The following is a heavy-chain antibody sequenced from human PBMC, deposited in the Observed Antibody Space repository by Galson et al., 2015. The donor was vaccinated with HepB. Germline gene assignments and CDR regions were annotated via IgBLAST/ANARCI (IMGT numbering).Heavy chain of an antibody. CDR3: AGEGEVDTAMVPYYYYGMDV. V-gene: IGHV1-18*01. Sequence: SVKVSCKASGYTFTSYGISWVRQAPGQGLEWMGWISAYNGNTNYAQKLQGRVTMTTDTSTSTAYMELRSLRSDDTAVYYCAGEGEVDTAMVPYYYYGMDVWGQGTTVTVSS. D-gene: IGHD5-18*01. CDR2: ISAYNGNT. CDR1: GYTFTSYG. J-gene: IGHJ6*02.